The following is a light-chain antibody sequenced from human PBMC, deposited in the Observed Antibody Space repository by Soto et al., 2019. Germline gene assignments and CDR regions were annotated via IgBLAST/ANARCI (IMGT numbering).Light chain of an antibody. CDR2: WAS. Sequence: DIVMTQSPDSLAVSLGERATINCKSSQTILYDSNTKNYLGWYQQKPGQPPRLLIYWASALQSGVPDRCSGPESGTDFTLTISSLQPEDVAVYYCQQYYYAPITFGQGTRLEI. V-gene: IGKV4-1*01. J-gene: IGKJ5*01. CDR3: QQYYYAPIT. CDR1: QTILYDSNTKNY.